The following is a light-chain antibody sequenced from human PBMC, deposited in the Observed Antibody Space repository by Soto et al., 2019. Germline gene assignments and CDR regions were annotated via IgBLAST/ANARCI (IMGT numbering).Light chain of an antibody. Sequence: DIQMTQSPSSLSASVGARVTITCRASQSISNYLNWYQQKPGKAPKLLIYAASSLQSGVPSRFSGSGSGTEFTLTISSLQPDDFATYYCQHYNSYSEAFGQGTKVDIK. CDR2: AAS. J-gene: IGKJ1*01. CDR1: QSISNY. CDR3: QHYNSYSEA. V-gene: IGKV1-16*01.